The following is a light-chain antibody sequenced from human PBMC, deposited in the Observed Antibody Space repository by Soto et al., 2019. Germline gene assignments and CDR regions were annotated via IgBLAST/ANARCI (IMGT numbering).Light chain of an antibody. J-gene: IGLJ1*01. CDR1: SPNIGANT. CDR2: NND. V-gene: IGLV1-44*01. Sequence: QTVLTQPPSACGTPGQRVTISCSGSSPNIGANTVNWYQQLPGTAPKLLISNNDQRPSGVPDRFSGSKSGTSASLAISGLQSEDDADYYCAAWDDSLYGRVFGSGTKLTVL. CDR3: AAWDDSLYGRV.